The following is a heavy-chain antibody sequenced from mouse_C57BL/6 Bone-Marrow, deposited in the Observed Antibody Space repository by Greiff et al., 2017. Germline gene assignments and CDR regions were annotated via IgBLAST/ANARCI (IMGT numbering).Heavy chain of an antibody. J-gene: IGHJ4*01. V-gene: IGHV1-5*01. CDR1: GYTFTSYW. CDR3: TRSPYYSNIRDY. D-gene: IGHD2-5*01. Sequence: EVQLQQSGTVLARPGASVKMSCKTSGYTFTSYWMHWVKQRPGQGLEWIGAIYPGNSDTSYNQKFKGKAKLTAVTSASTAYMELSSLTNEDSAVYYCTRSPYYSNIRDYWGQGTSVTVSS. CDR2: IYPGNSDT.